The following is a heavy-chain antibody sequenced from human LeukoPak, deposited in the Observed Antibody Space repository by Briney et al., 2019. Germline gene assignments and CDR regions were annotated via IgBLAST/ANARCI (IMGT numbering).Heavy chain of an antibody. J-gene: IGHJ3*02. CDR1: GYIFTAYY. Sequence: SVKVSCKASGYIFTAYYIHWLRQAPGQGLEWMGWINPNSGGTSFALNFQGRVTLTRDTSISTVYMELSRLRSDDTAVYYCARDLSGGALGAFDIWGQGTMVTVSS. D-gene: IGHD2-15*01. CDR2: INPNSGGT. V-gene: IGHV1-2*02. CDR3: ARDLSGGALGAFDI.